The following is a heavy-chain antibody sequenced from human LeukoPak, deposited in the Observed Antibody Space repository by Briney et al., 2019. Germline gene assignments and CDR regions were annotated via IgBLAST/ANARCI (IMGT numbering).Heavy chain of an antibody. J-gene: IGHJ4*02. D-gene: IGHD3-9*01. CDR2: IYYSGST. CDR3: ARNYDILPHFDY. Sequence: SGTLSLTCTVSGGSISSYYWSWIRQPPGKGLEWIGYIYYSGSTNYNPSLKSRVTISGDTSKNQFSLKLSSVTAADTAVYYCARNYDILPHFDYWGQGTLVTVSS. V-gene: IGHV4-59*01. CDR1: GGSISSYY.